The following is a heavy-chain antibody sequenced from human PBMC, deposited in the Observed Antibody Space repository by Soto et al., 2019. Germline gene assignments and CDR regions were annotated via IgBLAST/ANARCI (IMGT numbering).Heavy chain of an antibody. V-gene: IGHV4-39*01. CDR1: GGSVTSSGFW. D-gene: IGHD3-22*01. CDR3: ARIYYDSVFDY. Sequence: SETLSLTCTVSGGSVTSSGFWWGWIRQPPGKGLEWIGTIYDIGNTFYNPSLSSRVTISADTSKNQFALKLSSVTAADTAVYYCARIYYDSVFDYWCQGTLVT. CDR2: IYDIGNT. J-gene: IGHJ4*02.